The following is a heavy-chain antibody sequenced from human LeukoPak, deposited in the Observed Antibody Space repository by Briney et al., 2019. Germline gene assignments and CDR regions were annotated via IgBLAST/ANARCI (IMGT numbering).Heavy chain of an antibody. CDR1: GGSISSYY. CDR2: IYSSGST. D-gene: IGHD3-22*01. J-gene: IGHJ3*02. CDR3: ARDPNYYDSSGYPGAFDI. Sequence: PLETLSLTCTVSGGSISSYYWSWIRQPAGKGLEWIGRIYSSGSTNYNSSLKSRVTMSVDTSKNQFSLKLSSVTAADTAVYYCARDPNYYDSSGYPGAFDIWGQGTMVTVSS. V-gene: IGHV4-4*07.